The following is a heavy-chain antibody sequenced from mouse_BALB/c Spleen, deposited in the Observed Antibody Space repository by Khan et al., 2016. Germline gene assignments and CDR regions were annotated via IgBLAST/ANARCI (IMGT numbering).Heavy chain of an antibody. CDR3: ARSTIRGYFDY. Sequence: QVQLQQSGADLARPGASVKLSCKASGYTFTKYWMQWVKQRPGQGLEWIGAIYPGDGDTRYTQKFKGKATLTADKSSTTAYMQLSSLASEDSAVYYCARSTIRGYFDYWGQGTTLTVSS. J-gene: IGHJ2*01. V-gene: IGHV1-87*01. CDR2: IYPGDGDT. CDR1: GYTFTKYW. D-gene: IGHD2-4*01.